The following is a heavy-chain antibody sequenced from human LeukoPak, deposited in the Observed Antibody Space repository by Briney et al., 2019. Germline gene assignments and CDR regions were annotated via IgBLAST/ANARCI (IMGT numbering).Heavy chain of an antibody. V-gene: IGHV3-21*01. Sequence: GGSLRLSCAASGFTFSSYSMNWVRQAPGKGLEWVSSISSSSSYIYYADSVKGRFTISRDNAKNSLYLQMNSLRAEDTAVYYCARGSGVGQLALDYWGQGTLVTVSS. CDR3: ARGSGVGQLALDY. J-gene: IGHJ4*02. CDR1: GFTFSSYS. CDR2: ISSSSSYI. D-gene: IGHD6-13*01.